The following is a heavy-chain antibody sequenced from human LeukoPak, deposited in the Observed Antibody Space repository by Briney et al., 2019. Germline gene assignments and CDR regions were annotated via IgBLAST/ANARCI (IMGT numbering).Heavy chain of an antibody. J-gene: IGHJ3*02. V-gene: IGHV3-23*01. D-gene: IGHD2-15*01. CDR3: ARESIVGYCSGGSCHATDDAFDI. Sequence: GGSLRLSCAASGFTFSSYAMNWVRQAPGKGLEWVSATGSTGVSTFYADSVKGRFTVSRDNSKNTLSLQMNSLRAEDTAVYYCARESIVGYCSGGSCHATDDAFDIRGQGTMVTVSS. CDR1: GFTFSSYA. CDR2: TGSTGVST.